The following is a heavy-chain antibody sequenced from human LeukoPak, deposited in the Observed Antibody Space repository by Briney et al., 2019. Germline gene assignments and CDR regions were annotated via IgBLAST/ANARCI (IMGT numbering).Heavy chain of an antibody. CDR2: INPHNGDT. CDR1: GYTFIGYY. J-gene: IGHJ4*02. D-gene: IGHD2-15*01. CDR3: ATVRDIVVGGGPYYFDY. V-gene: IGHV1-2*02. Sequence: GGSVKVSCKASGYTFIGYYLHWVRQAPGQGLEWMGWINPHNGDTNYAQKFQGRVTMTRDTSITTAYMELSGLKSDDTAVYYCATVRDIVVGGGPYYFDYWGQGTLVTVSS.